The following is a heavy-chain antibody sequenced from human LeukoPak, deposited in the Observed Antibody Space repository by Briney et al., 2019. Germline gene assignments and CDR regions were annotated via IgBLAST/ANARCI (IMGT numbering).Heavy chain of an antibody. Sequence: PSETPSLTCTVSGGSISSYYWSWIRQPPGKGLEWIGYIYHSGSTNYNPSLKSRVTISVDTSKNQFSLKLSSVTAADTAVYYCARDLVPAATSYWFDPWGQGTLVTVSS. CDR3: ARDLVPAATSYWFDP. CDR2: IYHSGST. D-gene: IGHD2-2*01. V-gene: IGHV4-59*01. CDR1: GGSISSYY. J-gene: IGHJ5*02.